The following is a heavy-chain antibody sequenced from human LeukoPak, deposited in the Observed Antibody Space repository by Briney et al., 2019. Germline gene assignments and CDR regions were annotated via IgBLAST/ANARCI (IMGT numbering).Heavy chain of an antibody. CDR2: ISGSGSYI. D-gene: IGHD3-22*01. J-gene: IGHJ4*02. V-gene: IGHV3-21*05. Sequence: GGSLRLSCAASGFIYSNYDMNWVRQAPGKGLEWVSYISGSGSYIDYADSVKGRFTISRDNAENSLYLQMNSLRAEDTAVYYCARGHSSGYYPKYWGQGTLATVSS. CDR1: GFIYSNYD. CDR3: ARGHSSGYYPKY.